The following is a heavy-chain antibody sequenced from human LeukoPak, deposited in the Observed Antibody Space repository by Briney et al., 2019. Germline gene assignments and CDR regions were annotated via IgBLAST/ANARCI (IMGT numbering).Heavy chain of an antibody. V-gene: IGHV4-4*09. Sequence: SETLSLTCTVSGGSISSYYWSWIRQPPGKGLEWIGYIYTSGSTNYNPSLKSRVTISVDTSKNQFSLKLSSVTAADTAVYHCARQGGRVDTAMVRLSYMDVWGKGTTVTVSS. CDR2: IYTSGST. J-gene: IGHJ6*03. CDR1: GGSISSYY. D-gene: IGHD5-18*01. CDR3: ARQGGRVDTAMVRLSYMDV.